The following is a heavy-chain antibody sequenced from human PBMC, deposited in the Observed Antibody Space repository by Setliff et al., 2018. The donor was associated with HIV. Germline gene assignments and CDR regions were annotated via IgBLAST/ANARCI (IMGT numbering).Heavy chain of an antibody. CDR1: GDPINSHY. Sequence: PSETLSLTCTVSGDPINSHYWSWIRQPPGEGLEWIEHISYSEYTNYNPSLKSRVTISLDTSKKHFSLDLYSVTAADTAVYYCARDHNSGTLHAFDLWGQGTKVTVSS. J-gene: IGHJ3*01. CDR2: ISYSEYT. CDR3: ARDHNSGTLHAFDL. V-gene: IGHV4-59*11. D-gene: IGHD1-26*01.